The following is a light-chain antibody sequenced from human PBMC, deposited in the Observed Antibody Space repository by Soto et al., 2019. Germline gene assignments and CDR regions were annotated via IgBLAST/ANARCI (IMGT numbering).Light chain of an antibody. J-gene: IGKJ4*01. CDR2: RAS. CDR1: QNINTW. V-gene: IGKV1-5*01. CDR3: QQYQSYSS. Sequence: DIQMTRSPSTLSASVGDRVTITCRASQNINTWVAWYQQKPGKAPNLLIYRASSLESGVPSRFSGSGSGTEFTLTISSLQPDDFATYYCQQYQSYSSFAGGTKV.